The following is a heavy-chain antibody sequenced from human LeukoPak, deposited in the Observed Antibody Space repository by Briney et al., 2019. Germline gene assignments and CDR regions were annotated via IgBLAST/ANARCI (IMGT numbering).Heavy chain of an antibody. J-gene: IGHJ4*02. V-gene: IGHV1-69*05. CDR1: GGTFSSYA. D-gene: IGHD3-9*01. Sequence: SVKVSCKASGGTFSSYAISWVRQAPGQGLEWMGGIIPIFGTANYAQKFQGRVTITTDESTSTAYMELSSLGSEDTAVYYCASGYYDILTGYYAGNYFDYWGQGTLVTVSS. CDR3: ASGYYDILTGYYAGNYFDY. CDR2: IIPIFGTA.